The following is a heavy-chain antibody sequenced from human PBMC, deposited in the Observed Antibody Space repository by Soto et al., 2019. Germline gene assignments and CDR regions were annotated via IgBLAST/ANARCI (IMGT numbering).Heavy chain of an antibody. D-gene: IGHD6-19*01. V-gene: IGHV4-31*01. CDR2: NLSSGST. CDR1: GGSISSGGYS. CDR3: ARGGWSVNWFDP. J-gene: IGHJ5*02. Sequence: QVQLKESGPGPVKPSQTMSLTCPVSGGSISSGGYSWSWIRQHPGKCLEWIGHNLSSGSTAYNPSLKRTGTLTADTCKNPLSVKLSSVTAADTAVYYSARGGWSVNWFDPWGQGILVTFSS.